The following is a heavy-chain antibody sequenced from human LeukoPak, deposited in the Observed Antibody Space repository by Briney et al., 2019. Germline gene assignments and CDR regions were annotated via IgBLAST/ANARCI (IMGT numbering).Heavy chain of an antibody. CDR1: GGSISSYY. CDR2: IHYSGST. CDR3: ARGYSYGHMAGYNWFDP. V-gene: IGHV4-59*01. J-gene: IGHJ5*02. D-gene: IGHD5-18*01. Sequence: SETLSLTCTVSGGSISSYYWSWIRQPPGKGLEWIGYIHYSGSTNYNPSLKSRVTISVDTSKNQFSLKLSSVTAADTAVYYCARGYSYGHMAGYNWFDPWGQGTLVTVSS.